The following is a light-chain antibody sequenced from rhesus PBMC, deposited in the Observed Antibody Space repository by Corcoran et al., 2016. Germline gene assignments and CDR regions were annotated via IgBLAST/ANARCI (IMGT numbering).Light chain of an antibody. Sequence: DIVMTQSPDSLAVSLGQRVTINCKSSQSLLYSSNNKNYLAWYQQKPGQAPKLLIYWATTRESGVPNRVSGSGSGTYFTLTISGLQAEDVAVYYCQQYYSTPLTFGGGTKVEIK. CDR1: QSLLYSSNNKNY. J-gene: IGKJ4*01. CDR3: QQYYSTPLT. V-gene: IGKV4-1*01. CDR2: WAT.